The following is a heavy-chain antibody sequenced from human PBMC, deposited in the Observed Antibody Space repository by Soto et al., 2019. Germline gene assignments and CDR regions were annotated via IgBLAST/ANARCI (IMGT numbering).Heavy chain of an antibody. CDR2: INPILSMS. J-gene: IGHJ4*02. V-gene: IGHV1-69*02. Sequence: QVQLVQSGAEVKKPGSSVRVSCKASSDTFSFYSINWVRQAPGLGLEWMGRINPILSMSNYAQRFQGRVTVTPDKSTSTAYMELSSLRSEDTAMYYCARTYGSGYRAFDYWGQGALVTVSS. CDR1: SDTFSFYS. CDR3: ARTYGSGYRAFDY. D-gene: IGHD3-10*01.